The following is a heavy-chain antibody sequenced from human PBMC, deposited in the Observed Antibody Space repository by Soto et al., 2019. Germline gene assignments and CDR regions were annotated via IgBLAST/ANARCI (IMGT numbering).Heavy chain of an antibody. D-gene: IGHD3-10*01. CDR3: ARDLYYYGSGRRLRGY. CDR2: FSAYNGKT. J-gene: IGHJ4*02. V-gene: IGHV1-18*01. CDR1: GYTFTSYG. Sequence: QVQLVQSGAEVKKPGASVKVSCKASGYTFTSYGISWVRQAPGQGLEWMGWFSAYNGKTNYAQKLQGRVTMTTDTPTSTAYMELRSLRSDDTAVYYCARDLYYYGSGRRLRGYWGQGTLVTVSS.